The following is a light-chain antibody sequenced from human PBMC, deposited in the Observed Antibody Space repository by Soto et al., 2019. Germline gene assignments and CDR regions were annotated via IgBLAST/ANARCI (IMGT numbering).Light chain of an antibody. CDR1: SNDVGSYNF. CDR3: SSYTRSCTVL. V-gene: IGLV2-14*03. J-gene: IGLJ2*01. Sequence: QSVLTQPASVSGSPGQSITISCIGTSNDVGSYNFVSWYQKHPNTAPRLIIYDVSNRPSGVSNRFSGSKSDNTASLTISGLQAEDEADYYCSSYTRSCTVLFGGGTKLTVL. CDR2: DVS.